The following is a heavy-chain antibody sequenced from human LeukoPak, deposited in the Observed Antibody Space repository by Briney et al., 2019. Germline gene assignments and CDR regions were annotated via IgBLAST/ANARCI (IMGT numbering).Heavy chain of an antibody. J-gene: IGHJ4*02. V-gene: IGHV1-24*01. CDR2: FNPEDGET. Sequence: ASVRVSCKVSGYSLSDSSMHWVRQAPGKGLEWMGTFNPEDGETIYAQKFQGRVTMTEDTSIDTAYLDLSSLRSEDTAVYYCATVTYYSTTYYFDYWGQGTLVTVSS. CDR1: GYSLSDSS. CDR3: ATVTYYSTTYYFDY. D-gene: IGHD3-16*01.